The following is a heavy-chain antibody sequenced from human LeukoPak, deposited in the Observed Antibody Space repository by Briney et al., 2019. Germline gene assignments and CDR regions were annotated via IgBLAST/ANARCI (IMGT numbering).Heavy chain of an antibody. V-gene: IGHV3-23*01. CDR3: TKSPQSITSWAWYFDL. D-gene: IGHD2-2*01. CDR2: ISAYRGIT. J-gene: IGHJ2*01. Sequence: GGSLRLSCAASGFTFSSYSMNWVRQAPGKGLEWVSTISAYRGITYYADSVEGRFTVSRDNSKNTLSLHMSSLRAEDTAFYYCTKSPQSITSWAWYFDLWGRGSLVIVSS. CDR1: GFTFSSYS.